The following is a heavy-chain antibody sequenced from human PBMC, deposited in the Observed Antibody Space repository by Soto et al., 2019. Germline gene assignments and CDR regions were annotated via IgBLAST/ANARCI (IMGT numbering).Heavy chain of an antibody. Sequence: QVQLVQSGAELKKPGASVTVSCRSSGDTFNDYCIHWVRQAPGQGLEWMGWINPNSGVTKYAQKFQGWVSMTRDTSIRTVYMQLSRLRSDDTAVYYCARESGGATATLDYYYFYMDVWGTGTTVTVS. V-gene: IGHV1-2*04. D-gene: IGHD5-12*01. CDR1: GDTFNDYC. J-gene: IGHJ6*03. CDR3: ARESGGATATLDYYYFYMDV. CDR2: INPNSGVT.